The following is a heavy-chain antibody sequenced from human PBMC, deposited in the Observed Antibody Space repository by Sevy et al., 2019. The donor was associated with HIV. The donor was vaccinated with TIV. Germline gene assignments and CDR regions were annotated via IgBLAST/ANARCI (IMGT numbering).Heavy chain of an antibody. CDR2: FSHSGST. CDR3: AGDRRYGYPYFDY. Sequence: SETLSLTCAVSGYSISSGYSWGWIRQPPGKGLEWIGSFSHSGSTYYNASLKSRVTISGDTSKNQFSLKLSSVTAADTAVYYCAGDRRYGYPYFDYWGQGTLVTVSS. D-gene: IGHD5-18*01. CDR1: GYSISSGYS. J-gene: IGHJ4*02. V-gene: IGHV4-38-2*02.